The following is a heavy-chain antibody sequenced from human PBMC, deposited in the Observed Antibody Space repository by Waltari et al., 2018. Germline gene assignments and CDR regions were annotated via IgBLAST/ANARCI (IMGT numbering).Heavy chain of an antibody. CDR3: ARDPGRVGFDY. CDR1: GLPFSNYW. V-gene: IGHV3-7*01. CDR2: IRHDNSEI. J-gene: IGHJ4*02. Sequence: EVQLVESGGGLVQPGGSLRLSWAASGLPFSNYWMSWARQGPGKGLEGVANIRHDNSEIYYVDSVKGRFTISRDNAKNSLFLQMNSLRGEDTAVYYCARDPGRVGFDYWGQGTLVTVSS. D-gene: IGHD1-26*01.